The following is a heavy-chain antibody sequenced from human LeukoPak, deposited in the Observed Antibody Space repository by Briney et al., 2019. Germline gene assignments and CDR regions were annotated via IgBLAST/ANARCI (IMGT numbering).Heavy chain of an antibody. CDR3: AKDGDSSGLGN. CDR1: GFPFTNYA. J-gene: IGHJ4*02. D-gene: IGHD6-19*01. V-gene: IGHV3-23*01. CDR2: ISGSGGST. Sequence: PGGSLRLSCAASGFPFTNYAMSWVRQAPGKGLEWVSAISGSGGSTYYADSVKGRFTISRDNSKNTLYLQMNSLRAEDTAVYYCAKDGDSSGLGNWGQGTLVTVSS.